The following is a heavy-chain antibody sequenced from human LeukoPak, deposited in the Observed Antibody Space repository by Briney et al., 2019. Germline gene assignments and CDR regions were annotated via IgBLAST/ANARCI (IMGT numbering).Heavy chain of an antibody. CDR1: GGSISSYY. D-gene: IGHD3-10*01. CDR3: ARLWFGELDDAFDI. V-gene: IGHV4-59*08. J-gene: IGHJ3*02. CDR2: IYYGGST. Sequence: SETLSLTCTVSGGSISSYYWSWIRQPPGKGLEWIGYIYYGGSTNYNPSLKSRVTISVDTSKNQFSLKLSSVTAADTAVYYCARLWFGELDDAFDIWGQGTMVTVSS.